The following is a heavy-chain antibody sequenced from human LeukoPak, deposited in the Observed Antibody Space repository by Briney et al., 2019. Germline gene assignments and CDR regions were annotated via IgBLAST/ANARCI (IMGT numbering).Heavy chain of an antibody. CDR1: GGSFSGYY. Sequence: PSETLSLTCAVYGGSFSGYYRSWIRQPPGKGLEWIGEINHSGSTNYNPSLKSRVTISVDTSKNQFSLKLSSVTAADTAVYYCARGFRMTYYYDSSGRTRDNWFDPWGQGTLVTVSS. D-gene: IGHD3-22*01. V-gene: IGHV4-34*01. J-gene: IGHJ5*02. CDR3: ARGFRMTYYYDSSGRTRDNWFDP. CDR2: INHSGST.